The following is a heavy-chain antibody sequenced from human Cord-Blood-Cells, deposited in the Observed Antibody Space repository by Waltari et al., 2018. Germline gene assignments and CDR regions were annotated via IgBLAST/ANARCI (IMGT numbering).Heavy chain of an antibody. D-gene: IGHD6-13*01. CDR2: INHSGST. V-gene: IGHV4-34*01. J-gene: IGHJ3*02. CDR3: ARGVIAAAATDAFDI. CDR1: GGSFSGYY. Sequence: QVQLQQWGAGLLKPSETLSLTCAVYGGSFSGYYWSWIRQPPGKGLEWIGEINHSGSTNYTPSLNSRVTISVDASKNQFSLKLSSVTAADTAVYYCARGVIAAAATDAFDIWGQGTMVTVSS.